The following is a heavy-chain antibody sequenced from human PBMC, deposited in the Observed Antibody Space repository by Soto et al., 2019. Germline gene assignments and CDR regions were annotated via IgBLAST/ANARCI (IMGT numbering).Heavy chain of an antibody. CDR2: ITSSGTDT. CDR3: ATIGPSTVTGWDY. Sequence: GGSLRLSCAASGFSFSDFSMSWIRQAPGKGLEWISYITSSGTDTHYATSVKGRFTISRDNSKNTLYLQMNSLRAEDTAVYYCATIGPSTVTGWDYWGQGTLVTVSS. V-gene: IGHV3-11*03. D-gene: IGHD4-17*01. CDR1: GFSFSDFS. J-gene: IGHJ4*02.